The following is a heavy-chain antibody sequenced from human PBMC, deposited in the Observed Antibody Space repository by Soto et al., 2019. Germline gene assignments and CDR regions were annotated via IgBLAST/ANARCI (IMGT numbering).Heavy chain of an antibody. Sequence: QVQLQESGPGLVKPSQTLSLTCTVSGGSISSGGYYWSWIRQHPGKGLEWIGYIYYSGSTYYNPYLTSRVTIAVDTSKNQFSLKLSSVTAADTAVYYCARSEYSRRYGFDYWGQGTLVTVSS. CDR1: GGSISSGGYY. J-gene: IGHJ4*02. CDR2: IYYSGST. V-gene: IGHV4-31*03. CDR3: ARSEYSRRYGFDY. D-gene: IGHD6-6*01.